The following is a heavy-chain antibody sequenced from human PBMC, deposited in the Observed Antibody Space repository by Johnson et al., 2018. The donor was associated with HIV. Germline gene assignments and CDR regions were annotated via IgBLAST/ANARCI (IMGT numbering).Heavy chain of an antibody. CDR1: GFTFDDYA. Sequence: VQLVESGGGLVQPGWSLRLSCAASGFTFDDYAMHWVRQAPGKGPEWVSGITWNSGSIGYADSVKGRFTISRDNAKNSLYLQMKSLRPEDTALYYCAKDSRAYAFDIWGQGTMVTVSS. V-gene: IGHV3-9*01. CDR3: AKDSRAYAFDI. J-gene: IGHJ3*02. CDR2: ITWNSGSI.